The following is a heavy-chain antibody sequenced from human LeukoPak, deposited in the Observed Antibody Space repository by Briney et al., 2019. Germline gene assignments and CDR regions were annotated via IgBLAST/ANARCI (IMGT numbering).Heavy chain of an antibody. D-gene: IGHD3-22*01. CDR1: GFTCSSYA. CDR2: ISYDGSNK. V-gene: IGHV3-30-3*02. CDR3: VCDPIQGPIDSSGYLNGFDY. Sequence: GGSLRLSCAASGFTCSSYAMHWVRQAPGKGQEWVAVISYDGSNKYYADSVKGRFTISRDNSKNTLYLQMNSLRAEDTAVYYCVCDPIQGPIDSSGYLNGFDYWGQGTLVTVSS. J-gene: IGHJ4*02.